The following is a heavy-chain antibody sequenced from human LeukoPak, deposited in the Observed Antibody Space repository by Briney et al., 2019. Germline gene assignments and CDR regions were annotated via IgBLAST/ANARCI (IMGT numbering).Heavy chain of an antibody. V-gene: IGHV3-23*01. D-gene: IGHD3-9*01. CDR2: ISGSGGNT. CDR3: AKTGLPGSQLRYYYYYYMDV. Sequence: PGGSLRLSCAASGFTFNSYAMTWVRQAPGKGLEWVSAISGSGGNTYYADSVKGRFTISRDNSKNTLYLQMNSLRVEDTAVYYCAKTGLPGSQLRYYYYYYMDVWGKGTTVTVSS. CDR1: GFTFNSYA. J-gene: IGHJ6*03.